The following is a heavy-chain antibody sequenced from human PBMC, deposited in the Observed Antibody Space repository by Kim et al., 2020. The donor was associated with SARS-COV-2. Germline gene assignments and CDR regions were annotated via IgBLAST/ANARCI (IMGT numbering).Heavy chain of an antibody. CDR2: ISAYNGNT. V-gene: IGHV1-18*01. Sequence: ASVKVSCKASGYTFTSYGISWVRQAPGQGLEWMGWISAYNGNTNYAQKLQGRVTMTTDTSTSTAYMELRSLRSDDTAVYYCARERRRIQLWLDRYYYYGMDVWGQGTTVTVSS. J-gene: IGHJ6*02. CDR1: GYTFTSYG. CDR3: ARERRRIQLWLDRYYYYGMDV. D-gene: IGHD5-18*01.